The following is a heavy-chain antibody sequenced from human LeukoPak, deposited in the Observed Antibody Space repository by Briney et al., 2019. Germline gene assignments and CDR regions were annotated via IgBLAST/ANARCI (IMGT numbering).Heavy chain of an antibody. CDR3: ARTNLWFGELDAFDI. Sequence: GESLKISCKGSGYRFSNYWIAWVRQMPGKGLEWMGIIYPDDSNTRYSPSFQGQVTISADKSISIASLQWSSLKASDAAMYYCARTNLWFGELDAFDIWGQRTLVTVSS. D-gene: IGHD3-10*01. V-gene: IGHV5-51*01. CDR2: IYPDDSNT. J-gene: IGHJ3*02. CDR1: GYRFSNYW.